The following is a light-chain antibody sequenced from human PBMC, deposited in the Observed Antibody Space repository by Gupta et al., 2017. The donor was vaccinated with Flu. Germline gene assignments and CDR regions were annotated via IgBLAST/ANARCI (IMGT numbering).Light chain of an antibody. CDR2: SNN. V-gene: IGLV1-44*01. CDR1: SSNIGSNT. J-gene: IGLJ2*01. Sequence: TVTISCSGSSSNIGSNTVDWSQQCPGTAPHLVIYSNNQRPSGVPDRFSGSKSGTSASLAISGLQSEDEADYFCAARDNSLDGPVFGGGTKLTVL. CDR3: AARDNSLDGPV.